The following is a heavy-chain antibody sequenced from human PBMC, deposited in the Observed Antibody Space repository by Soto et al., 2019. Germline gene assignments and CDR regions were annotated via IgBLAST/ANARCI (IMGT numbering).Heavy chain of an antibody. Sequence: QLQLQESGPGLVKPSETLSITCTVSGGSFSPNYWSWIRQPPGKGLEWVGYIYYAGSTSYNPSLKIRVPISLDTSKSQFSLSLSSVTAADTAVYYCARLGAFYQSLDPWGPGTLVTVSS. CDR1: GGSFSPNY. CDR3: ARLGAFYQSLDP. D-gene: IGHD3-3*02. CDR2: IYYAGST. J-gene: IGHJ5*02. V-gene: IGHV4-59*08.